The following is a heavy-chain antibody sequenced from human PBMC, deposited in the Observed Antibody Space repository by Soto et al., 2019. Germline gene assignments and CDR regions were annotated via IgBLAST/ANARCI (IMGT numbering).Heavy chain of an antibody. D-gene: IGHD3-22*01. CDR2: IYPGDSDT. V-gene: IGHV5-51*01. CDR3: ASMYYYDSSGPQAHAFDI. J-gene: IGHJ3*02. CDR1: GYSFTSYW. Sequence: GESLKISCKGSGYSFTSYWIGWVRQMPGKGLEWMGIIYPGDSDTRYSPFFQGQVTISADKSISTAYLQWSSLKASDTAMYYCASMYYYDSSGPQAHAFDIWGLGTMVTVSS.